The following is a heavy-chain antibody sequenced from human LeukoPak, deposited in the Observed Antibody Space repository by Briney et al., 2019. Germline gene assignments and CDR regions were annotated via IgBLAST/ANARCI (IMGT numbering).Heavy chain of an antibody. CDR1: GYTFTGYY. Sequence: ASVKVSCKASGYTFTGYYMHWVRQAPGQGLEWMGWINPNSGGTNYAQKFQGRVTMTRDTSISTAYMELSRLRSDDMAVYYCARLKDTAMPPYYYYGMDVWGQGTTVTVSS. V-gene: IGHV1-2*02. J-gene: IGHJ6*02. CDR3: ARLKDTAMPPYYYYGMDV. D-gene: IGHD5-18*01. CDR2: INPNSGGT.